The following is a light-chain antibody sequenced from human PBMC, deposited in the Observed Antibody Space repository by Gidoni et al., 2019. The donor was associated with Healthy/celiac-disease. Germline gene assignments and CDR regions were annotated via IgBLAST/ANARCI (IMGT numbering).Light chain of an antibody. CDR2: WAS. J-gene: IGKJ1*01. Sequence: DIVMTQSPDSLAASLGERATINCKSSQSVLYSSNNKNYLAWYQQTPGQPPKLLIYWASTRASGVPDRFSGSGSGTDFTLTISSLQAEDVAVYYCQQYYSTPPAFGQGTKVEIK. CDR3: QQYYSTPPA. CDR1: QSVLYSSNNKNY. V-gene: IGKV4-1*01.